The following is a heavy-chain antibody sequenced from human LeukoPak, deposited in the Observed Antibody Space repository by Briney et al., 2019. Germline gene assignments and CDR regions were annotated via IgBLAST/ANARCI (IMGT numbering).Heavy chain of an antibody. D-gene: IGHD2-2*01. J-gene: IGHJ5*02. CDR2: IIPIFGTA. CDR1: GGTFSSYA. V-gene: IGHV1-69*13. CDR3: ARDRVPRIVVVPAAPRWFDP. Sequence: GASVKVSCKASGGTFSSYAISWVRQAPGQGLEWMGGIIPIFGTANYAQKFQGRVTITADESTSTAYMELSSLRSEDTAVYYCARDRVPRIVVVPAAPRWFDPWGQGTLVTVSS.